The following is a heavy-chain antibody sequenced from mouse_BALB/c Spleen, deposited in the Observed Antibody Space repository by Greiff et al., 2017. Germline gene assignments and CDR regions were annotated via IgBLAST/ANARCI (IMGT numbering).Heavy chain of an antibody. Sequence: EVMLVESGGGLVKPGGSLKLSCAASGFTFSSYAMSWVRQTPEKRLEWVASISSGGSTYYPDSVKGRFTISRDNARNILYLQMSSLRSEDTAMYYCARGGDYEDFDYWGQGTTLTVSS. V-gene: IGHV5-6-5*01. J-gene: IGHJ2*01. D-gene: IGHD2-4*01. CDR1: GFTFSSYA. CDR3: ARGGDYEDFDY. CDR2: ISSGGST.